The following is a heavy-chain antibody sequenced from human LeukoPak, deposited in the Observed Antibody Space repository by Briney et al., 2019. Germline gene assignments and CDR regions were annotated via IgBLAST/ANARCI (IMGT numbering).Heavy chain of an antibody. CDR3: AKDLFPYCSGGSCYANY. V-gene: IGHV3-30*02. Sequence: GGSLRLSCEASGFTFSNFGMPWVRQAPGKGLEWVAFIRYDGSIKYYADSVKGRLTISRDNSKSTLFLEMNSLRPEDTAVYYCAKDLFPYCSGGSCYANYWGQGTLVIVSS. J-gene: IGHJ4*02. D-gene: IGHD2-15*01. CDR2: IRYDGSIK. CDR1: GFTFSNFG.